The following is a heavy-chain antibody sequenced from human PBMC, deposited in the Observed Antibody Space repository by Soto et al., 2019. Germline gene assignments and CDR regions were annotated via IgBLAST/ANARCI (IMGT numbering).Heavy chain of an antibody. Sequence: GGSLRLSCAASGFTFSSYAMSWVRQAPGKGLEWVSAISGSGGSTYYADSVKGRFTISRDNSKNTLYLQMNSLRAEDTAVYYCAKDSAFSNYFRLGFLWFDPWGQGTLVTVSS. CDR3: AKDSAFSNYFRLGFLWFDP. CDR1: GFTFSSYA. CDR2: ISGSGGST. V-gene: IGHV3-23*01. D-gene: IGHD4-4*01. J-gene: IGHJ5*02.